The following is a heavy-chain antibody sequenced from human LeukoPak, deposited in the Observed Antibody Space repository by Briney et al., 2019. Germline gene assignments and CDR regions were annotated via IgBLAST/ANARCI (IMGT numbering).Heavy chain of an antibody. V-gene: IGHV3-21*01. CDR2: ITSGGDYI. Sequence: TGGSLRLSCAASGFTFNTFNMNWVRQAPGKGLEWVSSITSGGDYIYYADSAKGRFTTSRDNAKNSLSLQLNSLRVEDTAVYYCARGHYDVLAASYKWTPDYWGQGTLVTVSS. J-gene: IGHJ4*02. D-gene: IGHD3-9*01. CDR1: GFTFNTFN. CDR3: ARGHYDVLAASYKWTPDY.